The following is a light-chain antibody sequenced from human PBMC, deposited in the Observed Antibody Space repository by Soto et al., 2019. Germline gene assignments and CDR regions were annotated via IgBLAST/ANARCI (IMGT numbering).Light chain of an antibody. CDR1: QGISSY. J-gene: IGKJ5*01. CDR3: QQLNSYPIT. Sequence: DIQLTQSPSFLSASVGDRVTITCRASQGISSYLAWYQQKPGKAPKLLIYDASTLQSGVPSRFSGSGSGTEFTLRISSLQAEDFATYYCQQLNSYPITFGQGTRLEIK. V-gene: IGKV1-9*01. CDR2: DAS.